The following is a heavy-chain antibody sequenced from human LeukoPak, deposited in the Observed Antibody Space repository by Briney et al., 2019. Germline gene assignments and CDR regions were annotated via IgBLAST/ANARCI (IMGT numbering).Heavy chain of an antibody. D-gene: IGHD1-26*01. CDR3: ASLGRHEKSHALDS. CDR2: INLNNGGP. J-gene: IGHJ4*02. V-gene: IGHV1-2*02. Sequence: ASVKVSCKASGNTFSAHYMHWVRQAPGQGLEWMGWINLNNGGPNYAQKFQGRVTMTRDTSITTAYMELSRVRSDDTAVYYCASLGRHEKSHALDSWGQGTLVTVSS. CDR1: GNTFSAHY.